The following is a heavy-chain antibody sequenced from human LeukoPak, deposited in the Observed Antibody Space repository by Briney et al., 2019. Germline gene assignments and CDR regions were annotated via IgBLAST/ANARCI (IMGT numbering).Heavy chain of an antibody. CDR3: ARGRRPDAFDI. CDR1: GFTFSSYD. Sequence: GGSLRLPCAASGFTFSSYDMHWVRQAPGKGLEWVSYISSSGSTTHYADSVKGRFTISRDNAKNSLYLQMNSLRAEDTAVYYCARGRRPDAFDIWGQGTRVTVSS. CDR2: ISSSGSTT. J-gene: IGHJ3*02. V-gene: IGHV3-48*03.